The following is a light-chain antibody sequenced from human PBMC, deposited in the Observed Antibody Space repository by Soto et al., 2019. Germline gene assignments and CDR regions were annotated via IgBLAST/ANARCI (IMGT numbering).Light chain of an antibody. V-gene: IGKV3-15*01. CDR2: GTS. CDR3: QQYNDWPPLT. Sequence: EIVMTQSPATLSVSPGERATFSCRASQSVSSNLAWYQQKPGQAPRLLIYGTSTRATGVPARFSGSGSGTEFTLTISNLQSEDFAVYYCQQYNDWPPLTFGGGTKVDIK. J-gene: IGKJ4*01. CDR1: QSVSSN.